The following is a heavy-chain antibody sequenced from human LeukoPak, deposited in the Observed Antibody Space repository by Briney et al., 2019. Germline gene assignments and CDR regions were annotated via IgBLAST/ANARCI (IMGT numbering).Heavy chain of an antibody. V-gene: IGHV4-59*01. CDR1: GGSISSYY. J-gene: IGHJ4*02. CDR2: IYYSGST. Sequence: QPSETLSLTCTVSGGSISSYYWSWIRQPPGKGLEWIGYIYYSGSTNYNPSLKSRVTISVDTSKNQFSLKLSSVTAADTAVYYCARGKRGYSYGTFDYWGQGTLVTVSS. D-gene: IGHD5-18*01. CDR3: ARGKRGYSYGTFDY.